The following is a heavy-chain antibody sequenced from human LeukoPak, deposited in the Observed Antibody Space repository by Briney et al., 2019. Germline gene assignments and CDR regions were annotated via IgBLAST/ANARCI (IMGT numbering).Heavy chain of an antibody. CDR1: GFTFSTYG. Sequence: GGSLRLSCAASGFTFSTYGMTCVRQAPGKGLEWISYISSSSDSIKYADSVKGRFTSSRDNAKNSLYLQMNSLRAEDTAVYYCTKSRISFSGQADYWGQGTLVTVSS. CDR2: ISSSSDSI. V-gene: IGHV3-48*04. D-gene: IGHD5-12*01. CDR3: TKSRISFSGQADY. J-gene: IGHJ4*02.